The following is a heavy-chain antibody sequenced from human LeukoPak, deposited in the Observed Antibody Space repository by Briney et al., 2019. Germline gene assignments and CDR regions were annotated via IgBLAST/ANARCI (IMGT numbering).Heavy chain of an antibody. CDR1: GASIISNNW. J-gene: IGHJ4*02. CDR3: MGADYGGH. V-gene: IGHV4-4*02. Sequence: PSGTLSLTCAVSGASIISNNWWSWVRQPSGKGLEWIGEIWHSGTTNYNPSLKSRVTISVDNSKNQFSLKLNSVTAADTAVYYCMGADYGGHWGQGTLVTVSS. D-gene: IGHD4-17*01. CDR2: IWHSGTT.